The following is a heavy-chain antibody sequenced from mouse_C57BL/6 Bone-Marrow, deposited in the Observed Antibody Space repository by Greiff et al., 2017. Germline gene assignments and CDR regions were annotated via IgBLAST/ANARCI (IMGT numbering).Heavy chain of an antibody. J-gene: IGHJ2*01. CDR1: GYTFTSYW. CDR3: ARSTIYYYGSSPFDY. D-gene: IGHD1-1*01. Sequence: VQLQQPGAELVKPGASVKLSCKASGYTFTSYWMHWVKQRPGQGLEWIGMIHPNSGSTNYNEKFKSKATLTVDKSSSTAYMQLSSLTSEDSAVYYCARSTIYYYGSSPFDYWGQGTTLTVSS. CDR2: IHPNSGST. V-gene: IGHV1-64*01.